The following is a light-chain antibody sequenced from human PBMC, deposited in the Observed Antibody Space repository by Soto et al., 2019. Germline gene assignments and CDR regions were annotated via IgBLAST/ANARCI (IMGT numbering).Light chain of an antibody. CDR3: SSWDDNLDAEV. V-gene: IGLV1-44*01. CDR1: SSNIGRNS. CDR2: TND. J-gene: IGLJ1*01. Sequence: LTQAPSASETPGQRVTISCSGRSSNIGRNSISWYQQFPGTAPKLLIYTNDQRPSGVPDRFSGSKSGTSASLAISGLQFEDEADYHCSSWDDNLDAEVFGAGTKVTVL.